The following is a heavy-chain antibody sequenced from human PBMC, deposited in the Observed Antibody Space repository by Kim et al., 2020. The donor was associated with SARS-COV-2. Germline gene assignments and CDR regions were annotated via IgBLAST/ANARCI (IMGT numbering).Heavy chain of an antibody. D-gene: IGHD2-2*01. CDR3: ARDIVVVPAAMPDYFDY. Sequence: VKGRFTISRDNAKNTLYLQMNSLRAEDTAVYYCARDIVVVPAAMPDYFDYWGQGTLVTVSS. V-gene: IGHV3-30*07. J-gene: IGHJ4*02.